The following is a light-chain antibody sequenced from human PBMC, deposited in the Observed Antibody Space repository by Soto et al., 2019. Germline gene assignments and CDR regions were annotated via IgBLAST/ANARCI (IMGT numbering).Light chain of an antibody. V-gene: IGLV1-44*01. CDR2: RNT. Sequence: QSVLTQPPSASGTSGQRVTIACSGSSSNIGSDTVNWYQQLPGTAPKLLIYRNTQRPSGVPDRFSGSKSGSSASLAISGLQSEDEADYYCATWDDSLNGGVFGGGTKLTVL. CDR3: ATWDDSLNGGV. CDR1: SSNIGSDT. J-gene: IGLJ3*02.